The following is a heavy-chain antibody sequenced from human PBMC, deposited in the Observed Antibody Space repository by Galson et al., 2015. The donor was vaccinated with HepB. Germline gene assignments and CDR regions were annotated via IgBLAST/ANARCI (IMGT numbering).Heavy chain of an antibody. D-gene: IGHD2-8*01. V-gene: IGHV3-7*03. J-gene: IGHJ4*02. CDR1: GFTFSRFW. CDR3: ARWVYFNVDY. Sequence: SCAASGFTFSRFWMAWVRQAPGKGLEWVANIQGDESEKNYVDSVKGRFTISRDNAKNSLYLQINSLRAEDTAVYYCARWVYFNVDYWGQGTLATVSS. CDR2: IQGDESEK.